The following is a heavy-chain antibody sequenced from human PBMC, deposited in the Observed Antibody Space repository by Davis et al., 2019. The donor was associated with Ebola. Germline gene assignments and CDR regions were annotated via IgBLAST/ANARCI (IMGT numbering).Heavy chain of an antibody. CDR2: IYYSGST. D-gene: IGHD6-19*01. V-gene: IGHV4-59*01. Sequence: ESLKISCATSGFIFRSYVMSWIRQPPGKGLEWIGYIYYSGSTNYNPSLKSRVTISVDTSKNQFSLKLSSVTAADTAVFYCARGSGWYRTPFDYWGQGTLVTVSS. J-gene: IGHJ4*02. CDR1: GFIFRSYV. CDR3: ARGSGWYRTPFDY.